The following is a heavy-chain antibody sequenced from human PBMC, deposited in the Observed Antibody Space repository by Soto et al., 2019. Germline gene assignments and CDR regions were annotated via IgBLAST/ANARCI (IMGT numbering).Heavy chain of an antibody. V-gene: IGHV3-23*01. CDR1: GFIFNDYA. D-gene: IGHD3-3*01. CDR3: AKHLAIFGVVFLPFDY. Sequence: PGGSLRLSCVASGFIFNDYAMSWVRQAPGKGLEWVSAISGSGGSTYYADSVKGRFTISRDNSKNTLYLQMNSLRAEDTAVYYCAKHLAIFGVVFLPFDYWGQGTLVTVSS. J-gene: IGHJ4*02. CDR2: ISGSGGST.